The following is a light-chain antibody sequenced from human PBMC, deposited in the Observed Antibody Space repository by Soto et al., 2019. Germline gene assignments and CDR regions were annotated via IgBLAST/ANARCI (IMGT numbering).Light chain of an antibody. J-gene: IGKJ5*01. CDR2: ATS. CDR1: QDIRRW. CDR3: QQADSFPFT. Sequence: DIHMTQSHSSMSASVGDSVTITCRASQDIRRWLASYQQKPGKAPRLLIYATSSLQRGVPSRFSGRGSGTDLTLPINSRQPEEFATYSCQQADSFPFTFGQGKRMEI. V-gene: IGKV1-12*02.